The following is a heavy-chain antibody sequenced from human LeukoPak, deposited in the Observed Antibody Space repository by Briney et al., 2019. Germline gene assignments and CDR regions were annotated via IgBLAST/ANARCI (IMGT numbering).Heavy chain of an antibody. CDR3: ASEYYGSGSYFSDY. CDR1: GGSISSYY. V-gene: IGHV4-4*07. D-gene: IGHD3-10*01. CDR2: IYTSGST. J-gene: IGHJ4*02. Sequence: PSETLSLTCTVSGGSISSYYWSWIRQPAGKGLEWIGRIYTSGSTNYNPSLKSRVTMSVDTSKNQFSLKLSSVTAADTAVYYCASEYYGSGSYFSDYWGQGTLVTVSS.